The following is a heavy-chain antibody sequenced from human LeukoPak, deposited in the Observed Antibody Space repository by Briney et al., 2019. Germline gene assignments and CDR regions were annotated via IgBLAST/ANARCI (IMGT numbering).Heavy chain of an antibody. J-gene: IGHJ6*03. Sequence: GASVKVSCKAFGGTFSSYAISWVRQAPGQGLEWMGRIIPIFGTANYAQKFQGRVTITTDESTSTAYMELSSLRSEDTAVYYCARARDYYYMDVWGKGTTVTVSS. CDR1: GGTFSSYA. CDR3: ARARDYYYMDV. V-gene: IGHV1-69*05. CDR2: IIPIFGTA.